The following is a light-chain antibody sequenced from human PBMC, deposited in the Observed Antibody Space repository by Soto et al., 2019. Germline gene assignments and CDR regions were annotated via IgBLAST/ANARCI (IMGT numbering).Light chain of an antibody. V-gene: IGKV3-20*01. CDR1: QSVTSNY. CDR3: QQYGSSPGT. CDR2: GAA. J-gene: IGKJ5*01. Sequence: EIVLTQSPGTLSLSPGERATLSCRASQSVTSNYLAWYQQKPGQAPRLLIHGAATRATGIPDRFSGSGSGADFTLTISRLEPEDFAVYYCQQYGSSPGTFGHGTRLEIK.